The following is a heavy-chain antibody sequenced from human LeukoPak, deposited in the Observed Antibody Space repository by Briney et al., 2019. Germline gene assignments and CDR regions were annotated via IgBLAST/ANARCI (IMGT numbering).Heavy chain of an antibody. J-gene: IGHJ6*03. CDR1: GFTFSSYW. V-gene: IGHV3-7*01. CDR3: ARTPTRIAAAGTAYYYYYKDV. Sequence: GGSPRLSCAASGFTFSSYWMSWVRQAPGKGLEWVANIKQDGSEKYYVDSVKGRFTISRDNAKDSLYLQMNSLRAEDTGVYYCARTPTRIAAAGTAYYYYYKDVWGKGTTVTVSS. D-gene: IGHD6-13*01. CDR2: IKQDGSEK.